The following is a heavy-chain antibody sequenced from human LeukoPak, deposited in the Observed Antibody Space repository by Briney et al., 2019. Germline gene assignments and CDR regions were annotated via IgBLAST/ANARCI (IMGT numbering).Heavy chain of an antibody. CDR3: VRGGVEAPASMGFDY. J-gene: IGHJ4*02. CDR2: TYYRSKWYH. V-gene: IGHV6-1*01. D-gene: IGHD3-10*01. CDR1: GDSVSSNSGA. Sequence: SQTLSLTCVISGDSVSSNSGAWNWTRQSPSRGLEWLGRTYYRSKWYHEYALSVKSRITINPDTTKNHFSLQLSSVIPEDTAVYYCVRGGVEAPASMGFDYWGQGTLVTVSS.